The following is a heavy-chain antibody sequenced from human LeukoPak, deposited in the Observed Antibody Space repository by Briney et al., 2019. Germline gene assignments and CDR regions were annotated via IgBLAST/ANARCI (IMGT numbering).Heavy chain of an antibody. V-gene: IGHV4-34*01. CDR1: GGSFSGYY. D-gene: IGHD3-10*01. Sequence: SETLSLTCAVYGGSFSGYYWTWIRQPPGKGLEWIGESNHSGSTSYNPSLKSRVTILVDTSKNQFSLKLSSVTAADTAVYYCARVHAPYLWFGENWFDPWGQGTLVTVSS. J-gene: IGHJ5*02. CDR2: SNHSGST. CDR3: ARVHAPYLWFGENWFDP.